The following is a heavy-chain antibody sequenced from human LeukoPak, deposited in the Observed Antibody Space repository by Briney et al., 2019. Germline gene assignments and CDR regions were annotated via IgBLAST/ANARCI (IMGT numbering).Heavy chain of an antibody. J-gene: IGHJ2*01. Sequence: PGGSLRLSCATSGFTFSDYTMNWVRQAPGKGLEWVSAISGSGGSTYYADSVKGRFTISRDNSKNTLYLQMNSLRAEDTAVYYCAKSLGQENWYFDLWGRGTLVTVSS. CDR1: GFTFSDYT. CDR3: AKSLGQENWYFDL. CDR2: ISGSGGST. V-gene: IGHV3-23*01.